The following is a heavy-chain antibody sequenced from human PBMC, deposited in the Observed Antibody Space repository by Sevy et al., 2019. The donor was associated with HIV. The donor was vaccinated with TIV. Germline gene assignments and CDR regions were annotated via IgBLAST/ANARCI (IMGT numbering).Heavy chain of an antibody. Sequence: GGSLRLSCAASGFTFDDYTMHWVRQAPGKGLEWVSLISWDGGSTYYADSVKGRFTISRDNSKNSLYLQMNNLRTEDTALYYCAKFGWSNYNDYWGQGTLVTVSS. CDR1: GFTFDDYT. V-gene: IGHV3-43*01. CDR3: AKFGWSNYNDY. J-gene: IGHJ4*02. D-gene: IGHD3-3*01. CDR2: ISWDGGST.